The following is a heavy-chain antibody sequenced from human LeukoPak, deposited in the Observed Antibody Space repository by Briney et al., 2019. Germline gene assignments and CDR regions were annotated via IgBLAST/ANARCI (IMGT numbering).Heavy chain of an antibody. Sequence: TGGSLRLSCAASGFTFSSYTMNWVRQAPGKGLEWVALLAYDGTNEYYANSVKGRFTISRDNSKNTVFLQMDRLRLEDTAVYYCARGGPLGDTNRFDFWGQGTVVTVSS. CDR2: LAYDGTNE. CDR1: GFTFSSYT. D-gene: IGHD4-17*01. CDR3: ARGGPLGDTNRFDF. V-gene: IGHV3-30*04. J-gene: IGHJ4*02.